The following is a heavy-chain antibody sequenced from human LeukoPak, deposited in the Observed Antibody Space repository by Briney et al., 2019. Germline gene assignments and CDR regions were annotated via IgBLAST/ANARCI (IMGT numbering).Heavy chain of an antibody. V-gene: IGHV4-34*01. CDR2: INHSGST. D-gene: IGHD6-13*01. CDR3: ARGGSSWYPSDAFDI. Sequence: KPSETLSLTCAVYGGSFSGYYWSWIRQPPGKGLEWIGEINHSGSTNYNPSLESRVTISVDTSKNQFSLKLSSVTAADTAVYYCARGGSSWYPSDAFDIWGQGTMVTVSS. CDR1: GGSFSGYY. J-gene: IGHJ3*02.